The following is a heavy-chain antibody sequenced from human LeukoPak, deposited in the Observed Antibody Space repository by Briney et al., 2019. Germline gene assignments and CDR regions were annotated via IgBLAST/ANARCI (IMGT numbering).Heavy chain of an antibody. Sequence: GGSLRLSCAASGFTFSSYSMNWVRQAPGKGLEWVAVISYDGSNKYYADSVKGRFTISRDSSKNTLYLQMNGLRAEDTAVYYCAKDPGGNILTGYYFDYWGQGTLVTVSS. CDR1: GFTFSSYS. CDR3: AKDPGGNILTGYYFDY. D-gene: IGHD3-9*01. V-gene: IGHV3-30*18. J-gene: IGHJ4*02. CDR2: ISYDGSNK.